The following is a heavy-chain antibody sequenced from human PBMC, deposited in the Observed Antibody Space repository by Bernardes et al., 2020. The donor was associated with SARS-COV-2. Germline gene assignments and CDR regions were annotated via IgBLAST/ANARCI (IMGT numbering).Heavy chain of an antibody. V-gene: IGHV4-61*01. D-gene: IGHD2-15*01. J-gene: IGHJ4*02. CDR3: ASSGVGPGSGGYFDI. CDR1: GDSVSSANYY. CDR2: IFHSGRT. Sequence: SEPLSLTCTVSGDSVSSANYYWSWLRQPPGKGLEWLGYIFHSGRTDSNPSLKSRVTSSLDTSKNQFSLKLTSVTAADTAVYYCASSGVGPGSGGYFDIWGRGALVTVSS.